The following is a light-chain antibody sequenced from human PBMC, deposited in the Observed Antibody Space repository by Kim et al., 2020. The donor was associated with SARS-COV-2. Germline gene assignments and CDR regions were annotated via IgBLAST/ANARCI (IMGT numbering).Light chain of an antibody. J-gene: IGLJ1*01. CDR1: NSNIGLSA. Sequence: GQRITISCSGSNSNIGLSAVMWYQLLPGAAPKLVIYNNDHRPSGVPDRFSGSKSGTSVSLAISGLQPEDEAEYYCATWDDRPNGYVFGSGTKVTVL. CDR2: NND. CDR3: ATWDDRPNGYV. V-gene: IGLV1-44*01.